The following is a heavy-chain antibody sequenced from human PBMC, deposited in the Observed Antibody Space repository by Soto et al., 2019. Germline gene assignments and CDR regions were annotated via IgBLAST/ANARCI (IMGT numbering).Heavy chain of an antibody. Sequence: PGGSLRLSCAASGFRFSDYSMNWVRQAPGRGRVWVSSVSSSSFSIHYADSVEGRFAISRDNAKNTLYLQMNSLRAEDTAVYYCALPPYCGGDCHNWFDPWGQGTLVTVSS. CDR2: VSSSSFSI. CDR3: ALPPYCGGDCHNWFDP. J-gene: IGHJ5*02. D-gene: IGHD2-21*02. CDR1: GFRFSDYS. V-gene: IGHV3-48*01.